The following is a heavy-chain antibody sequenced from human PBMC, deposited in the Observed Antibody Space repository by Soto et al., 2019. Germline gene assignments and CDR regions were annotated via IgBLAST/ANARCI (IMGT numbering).Heavy chain of an antibody. J-gene: IGHJ6*02. CDR3: ARQGGYSSSWYQFGLSYYYCMDV. V-gene: IGHV4-4*02. D-gene: IGHD6-13*01. CDR2: IYYSGST. CDR1: GGSISSSNW. Sequence: SETLSLTCAVSGGSISSSNWWSWVRQPPGKGLEWIGEIYYSGSTYYNPSLKSRVTISVDTSKNQFSLKLSSVTAADTAVYYCARQGGYSSSWYQFGLSYYYCMDVWGQGTTVTVPS.